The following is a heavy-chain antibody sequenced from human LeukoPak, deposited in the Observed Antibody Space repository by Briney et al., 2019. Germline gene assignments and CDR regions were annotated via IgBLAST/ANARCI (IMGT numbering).Heavy chain of an antibody. V-gene: IGHV3-23*01. CDR2: ISDSGGAT. J-gene: IGHJ4*02. D-gene: IGHD2-21*01. CDR1: GFTFSSYA. Sequence: QPGGSLRLSCAASGFTFSSYAVSWVRQAPGKGLQWVSSISDSGGATFYADSLRGRFTISRDNAKNSLYLQMNSLTAEDTAVYYCVRGDRRDYWGQGTLVTVSS. CDR3: VRGDRRDY.